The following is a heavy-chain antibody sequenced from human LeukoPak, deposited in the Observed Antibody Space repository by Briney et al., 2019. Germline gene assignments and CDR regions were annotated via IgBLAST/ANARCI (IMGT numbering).Heavy chain of an antibody. D-gene: IGHD6-13*01. Sequence: SETLSLTCTVSGGSISSYYWSWIRQPPGKGLERIGYIYYSGSTNYNPSLTRRVTISVDTSKNQFSLKLSSVTAADTAVYYCARGSFRSSFFYYGMDVWGQGTTVTVS. CDR3: ARGSFRSSFFYYGMDV. V-gene: IGHV4-59*01. CDR1: GGSISSYY. CDR2: IYYSGST. J-gene: IGHJ6*02.